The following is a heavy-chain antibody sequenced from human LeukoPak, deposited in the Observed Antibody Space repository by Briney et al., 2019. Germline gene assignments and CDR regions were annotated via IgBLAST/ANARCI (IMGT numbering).Heavy chain of an antibody. CDR1: Y. CDR3: ARTNYDTNDY. J-gene: IGHJ4*02. Sequence: YWIGWVRQMPGKGLEWIGYIYYSGSTFYNPSLKSRIAISVDTSKNQFSLKLSSVTAADTAVYYRARTNYDTNDYWGQGTLVTVSS. D-gene: IGHD3-22*01. V-gene: IGHV4-31*02. CDR2: IYYSGST.